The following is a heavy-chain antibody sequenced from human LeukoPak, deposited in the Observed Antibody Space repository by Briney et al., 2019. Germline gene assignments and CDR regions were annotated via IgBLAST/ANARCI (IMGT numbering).Heavy chain of an antibody. CDR3: ARPGVAGGAFDI. Sequence: PGGSLRLSCAASGFTFSETWMNWVRQVPGKGLEWVGNIEPDGSEKYYLASVEGQFTISRDNVKNSLFLQMNSLRVEDTAVYYCARPGVAGGAFDIWGQGTVVTVSS. CDR2: IEPDGSEK. D-gene: IGHD1-26*01. V-gene: IGHV3-7*01. CDR1: GFTFSETW. J-gene: IGHJ3*02.